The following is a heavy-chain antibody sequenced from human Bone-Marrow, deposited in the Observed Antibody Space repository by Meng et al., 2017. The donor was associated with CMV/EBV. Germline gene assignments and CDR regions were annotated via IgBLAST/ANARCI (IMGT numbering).Heavy chain of an antibody. CDR1: GYTFTSYD. D-gene: IGHD3-22*01. CDR3: ARIYYYDGSGYYPFDY. CDR2: INPNSGDT. V-gene: IGHV1-2*02. J-gene: IGHJ4*02. Sequence: ASVKVSCKASGYTFTSYDINWVRQATGQGLEWMGWINPNSGDTNYAQKFQGRVTMTRDTSISTAYMELSRLKSDDTAVYYCARIYYYDGSGYYPFDYWGQGTLVTVSS.